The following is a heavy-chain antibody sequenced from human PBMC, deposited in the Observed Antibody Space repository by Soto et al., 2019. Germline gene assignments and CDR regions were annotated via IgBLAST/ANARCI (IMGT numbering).Heavy chain of an antibody. J-gene: IGHJ4*02. CDR1: GATFRYHA. CDR2: TIPIYGLA. V-gene: IGHV1-69*01. D-gene: IGHD1-26*01. Sequence: QVQLVQSGAEVKKPGSSVKVSCKASGATFRYHATSWVRQAPGQGLDWMGGTIPIYGLANSAPNFRARVTINADESSSTAYMELSNLSSEDTAVYYCARGPYSGSYTHVASWGQGPLVTVSS. CDR3: ARGPYSGSYTHVAS.